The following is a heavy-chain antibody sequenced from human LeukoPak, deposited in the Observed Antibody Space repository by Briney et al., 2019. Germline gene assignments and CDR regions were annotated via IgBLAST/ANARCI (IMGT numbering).Heavy chain of an antibody. CDR3: ARGPLDFFDY. V-gene: IGHV3-48*03. Sequence: PGGSLRLSCAASGFTFSSYEMNWVRQAPGKGLEWVSYISSSGRTIYYADSVKGRFTISRDNAKNSLYLQMNSLRAEDTAVYYCARGPLDFFDYWGQGALVTASS. J-gene: IGHJ4*02. CDR2: ISSSGRTI. CDR1: GFTFSSYE. D-gene: IGHD1-1*01.